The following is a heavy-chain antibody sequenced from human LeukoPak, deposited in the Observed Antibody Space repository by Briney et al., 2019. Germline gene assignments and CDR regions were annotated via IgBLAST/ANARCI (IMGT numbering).Heavy chain of an antibody. D-gene: IGHD2-21*02. CDR1: GGSFSGYY. CDR2: IYTSGST. CDR3: ARGGYCGGDCYFYY. J-gene: IGHJ4*02. Sequence: SETLSLTCAVYGGSFSGYYWSWIRQPAGKGLEWIGRIYTSGSTNYNPSLKSRVTISVDTSKNQFSLKLSSVTAADTAVYYCARGGYCGGDCYFYYWGQGTLVTVSS. V-gene: IGHV4-59*10.